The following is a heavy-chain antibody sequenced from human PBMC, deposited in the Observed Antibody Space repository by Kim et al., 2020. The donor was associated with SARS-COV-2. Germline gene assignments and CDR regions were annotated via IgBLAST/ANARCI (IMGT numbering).Heavy chain of an antibody. Sequence: SETLSLTCTVSGGSFSTSSYYWDWIRHPPGKGLVWIGGFYYTGTMYFNPSLKSRVPISVDTSKKQLSLKSTYVTAADTAVYYCARRSRGEGSPGYRG. CDR3: ARRSRGEGSPGY. V-gene: IGHV4-39*01. CDR1: GGSFSTSSYY. J-gene: IGHJ4*01. CDR2: FYYTGTM. D-gene: IGHD3-16*01.